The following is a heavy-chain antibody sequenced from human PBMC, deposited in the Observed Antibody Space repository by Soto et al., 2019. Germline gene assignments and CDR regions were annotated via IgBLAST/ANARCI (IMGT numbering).Heavy chain of an antibody. V-gene: IGHV3-21*01. Sequence: EVQLVESGGGLVKPGGSLRLSGTGSGFPFSAYNINWVRQAPGKGLEWVSSITVGSSHIYQPNSMKGRFTISRDDAKNSVYLQIDSLRDEYTALYYCSRSPEVGVRGAYWGQGTLVTVSS. J-gene: IGHJ4*02. D-gene: IGHD3-16*01. CDR3: SRSPEVGVRGAY. CDR1: GFPFSAYN. CDR2: ITVGSSHI.